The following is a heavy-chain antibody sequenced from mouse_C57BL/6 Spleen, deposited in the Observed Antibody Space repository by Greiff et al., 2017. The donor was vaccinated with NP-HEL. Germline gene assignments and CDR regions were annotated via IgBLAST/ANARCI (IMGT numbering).Heavy chain of an antibody. CDR2: IDPENGDT. CDR3: TYSNYGGFAY. D-gene: IGHD2-5*01. V-gene: IGHV14-4*01. Sequence: EVQLQQSGAELVRPGASVKLSCTASGFNIKDDYMHWVKQRPEQGLEWIGWIDPENGDTEYASKFQGNATITADTSSNTAYLQLSSLTSEDTAVYYCTYSNYGGFAYWGQGTLVTVSA. J-gene: IGHJ3*01. CDR1: GFNIKDDY.